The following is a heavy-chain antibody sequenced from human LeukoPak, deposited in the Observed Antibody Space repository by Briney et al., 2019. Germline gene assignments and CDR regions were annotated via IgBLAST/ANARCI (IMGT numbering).Heavy chain of an antibody. CDR2: ISWNSGSI. CDR3: AKDIRYDSSGSLDY. Sequence: PGGSLRLSCAASGFTFDDYAMHWVRHAPGKGLEWVSGISWNSGSIGYADSVKGRFTISRDNAKNSLYLQMNSLRAEDTALYYCAKDIRYDSSGSLDYWGQGTLVTVSS. V-gene: IGHV3-9*01. D-gene: IGHD3-22*01. CDR1: GFTFDDYA. J-gene: IGHJ4*02.